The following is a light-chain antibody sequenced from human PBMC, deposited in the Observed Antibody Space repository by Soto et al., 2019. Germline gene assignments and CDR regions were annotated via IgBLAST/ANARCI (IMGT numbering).Light chain of an antibody. Sequence: EIVLTQSPATLSLSPGERATLSCRASQSISSYLAWYQQKPGQAPRLLIYDASNRATGIPARFSGSGSGTDFTLTISSLEPEDFAVYDCQQRSNWPPLTFGGGTKVESK. J-gene: IGKJ4*01. CDR1: QSISSY. CDR3: QQRSNWPPLT. V-gene: IGKV3-11*01. CDR2: DAS.